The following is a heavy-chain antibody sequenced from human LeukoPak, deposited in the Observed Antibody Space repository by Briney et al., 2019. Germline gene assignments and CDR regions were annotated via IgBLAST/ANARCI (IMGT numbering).Heavy chain of an antibody. J-gene: IGHJ4*02. CDR3: ARQTGSGLFILP. D-gene: IGHD3/OR15-3a*01. Sequence: SETLSLTCAVSGGSIRSNNHYWGWIRQPPGKGLEWIGNIYFNGNIAYNPSLQSRVTISVDTSKNQFSLRLNSVTATDTAIYYCARQTGSGLFILPGGQGTLVTVSS. V-gene: IGHV4-39*01. CDR2: IYFNGNI. CDR1: GGSIRSNNHY.